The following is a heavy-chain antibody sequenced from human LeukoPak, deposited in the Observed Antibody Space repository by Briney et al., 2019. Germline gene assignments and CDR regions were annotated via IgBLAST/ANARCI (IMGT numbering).Heavy chain of an antibody. D-gene: IGHD3-22*01. J-gene: IGHJ4*02. CDR1: GFTVSSNY. Sequence: PGGSLRLSCAASGFTVSSNYMSWVRQAPGKGLEWVSVIYSGGSTYYADSVKGRFTISRHNSENALYLQMNSLRAEDTAVYYCARDFYDSSGYYYVSWGQGTLVTVSS. CDR3: ARDFYDSSGYYYVS. V-gene: IGHV3-53*04. CDR2: IYSGGST.